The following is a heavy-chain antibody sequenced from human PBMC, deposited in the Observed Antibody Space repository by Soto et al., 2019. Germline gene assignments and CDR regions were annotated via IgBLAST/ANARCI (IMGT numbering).Heavy chain of an antibody. Sequence: QVQLVQSGAEVKKPGSSVKVSCKASGGTFSSYAISWVRQAPGQGLEWMGEIIPILGTANYAQKFQGRVTHNSVAPTSTVDMELSSKLTEDTAVYYCARDRSPSSGYFPYWFDLWGQRTLVTVSS. D-gene: IGHD3-22*01. CDR2: IIPILGTA. CDR1: GGTFSSYA. J-gene: IGHJ5*02. CDR3: ARDRSPSSGYFPYWFDL. V-gene: IGHV1-69*05.